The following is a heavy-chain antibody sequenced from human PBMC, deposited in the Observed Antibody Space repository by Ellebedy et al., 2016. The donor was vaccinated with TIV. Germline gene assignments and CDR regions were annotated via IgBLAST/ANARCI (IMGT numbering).Heavy chain of an antibody. CDR1: GYTLTELS. D-gene: IGHD4-11*01. J-gene: IGHJ4*02. CDR2: FDPEDGET. CDR3: ARDPDYSNREYYFDY. V-gene: IGHV1-24*01. Sequence: AASVKVSCKVSGYTLTELSMHWVRQAPGKGLEWMGGFDPEDGETIYAQKFQGRVTMTRDTSTSTVYIELSSLRSEDTAVYYCARDPDYSNREYYFDYWGQGTLVTVSS.